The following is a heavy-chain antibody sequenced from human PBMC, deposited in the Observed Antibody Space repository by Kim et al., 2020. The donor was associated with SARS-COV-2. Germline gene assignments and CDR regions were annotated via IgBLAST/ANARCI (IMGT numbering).Heavy chain of an antibody. V-gene: IGHV1-8*01. CDR3: ARGPYYYGSGSYYDYYGMDV. CDR1: GYTFTSYD. CDR2: MNPNSGNT. J-gene: IGHJ6*02. Sequence: ASVKVSCKASGYTFTSYDINWVRQATGQGLEWMGWMNPNSGNTGYAQKFQGRVTMTRNTSISTAYMELSSLRSEDTAVYYCARGPYYYGSGSYYDYYGMDVWGQGTTVTVSS. D-gene: IGHD3-10*01.